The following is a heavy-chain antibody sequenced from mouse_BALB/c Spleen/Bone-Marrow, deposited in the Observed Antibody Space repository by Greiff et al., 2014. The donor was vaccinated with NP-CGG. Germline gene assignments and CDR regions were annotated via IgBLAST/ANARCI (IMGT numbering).Heavy chain of an antibody. D-gene: IGHD2-1*01. CDR3: AKYGNYPYALDY. V-gene: IGHV2-3*01. J-gene: IGHJ4*01. CDR1: GFSLTSYG. Sequence: VQLVESGPGLVAPSQSLSITCTVSGFSLTSYGVSWVRQPPGKGLEWLGVIWGDRSTNYHSPLTSRPNISKDNSKSQVFLKLNSLQTDDTATYYCAKYGNYPYALDYWGQGTSVTVSS. CDR2: IWGDRST.